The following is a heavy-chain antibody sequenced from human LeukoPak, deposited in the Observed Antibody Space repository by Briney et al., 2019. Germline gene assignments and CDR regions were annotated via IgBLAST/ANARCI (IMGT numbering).Heavy chain of an antibody. CDR1: GYTFTDYS. J-gene: IGHJ4*02. V-gene: IGHV1-18*04. CDR3: ARDITVRGPET. Sequence: ASVKVSCKSSGYTFTDYSIHWVRQAPGQGLEWMGWISAYNGNTNYAQKLQGRVTMTTDTSTSTAYMGLRSLRSDDTAVYYCARDITVRGPETWGQGTLVTVSS. D-gene: IGHD3-10*01. CDR2: ISAYNGNT.